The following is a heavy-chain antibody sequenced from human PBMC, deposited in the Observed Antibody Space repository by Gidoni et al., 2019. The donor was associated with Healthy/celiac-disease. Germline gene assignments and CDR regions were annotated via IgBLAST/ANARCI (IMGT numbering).Heavy chain of an antibody. V-gene: IGHV1-46*01. CDR1: GYPFTSYY. CDR3: ARVYDNFSKGAYGMDV. D-gene: IGHD3-22*01. CDR2: NNPSGGKQ. Sequence: QVQLVQSGAEVKKPGASVKVSCKASGYPFTSYYMHRVRQAPGPGLEWMGKNNPSGGKQSYAKKFQGRVTMTRDTSTSTVYMELSSLRSEDTAVYYCARVYDNFSKGAYGMDVWGQGTTVTVSS. J-gene: IGHJ6*02.